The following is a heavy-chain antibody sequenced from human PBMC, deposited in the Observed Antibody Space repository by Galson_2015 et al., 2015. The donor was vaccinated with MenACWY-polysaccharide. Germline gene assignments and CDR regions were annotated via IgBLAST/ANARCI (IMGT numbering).Heavy chain of an antibody. CDR3: ARDPRGARSSYFDN. CDR1: GFTFSDYY. Sequence: SLRLSCAASGFTFSDYYMHWIRQAPGKGLEWVSYTSGSGSATYFADSVKGRFIISRDNAKNSLYLQMNNLRAEDTAVYYCARDPRGARSSYFDNWGQGIQVTVSS. CDR2: TSGSGSAT. J-gene: IGHJ4*02. V-gene: IGHV3-11*01. D-gene: IGHD3-10*01.